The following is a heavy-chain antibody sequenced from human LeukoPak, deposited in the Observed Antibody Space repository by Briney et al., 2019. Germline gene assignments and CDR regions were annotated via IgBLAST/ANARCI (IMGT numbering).Heavy chain of an antibody. CDR1: GGSISSYY. CDR2: IYTSGST. D-gene: IGHD3-3*01. Sequence: PSETLSLTCTVSGGSISSYYWSWIRQPAGKGLEWIGRIYTSGSTNYNPSLKSQVTMSVDTSKNQFSLKLSSVTAADTAVYYCARDSGIFGVVTYYYYMDVWGKGTTVTVSS. V-gene: IGHV4-4*07. J-gene: IGHJ6*03. CDR3: ARDSGIFGVVTYYYYMDV.